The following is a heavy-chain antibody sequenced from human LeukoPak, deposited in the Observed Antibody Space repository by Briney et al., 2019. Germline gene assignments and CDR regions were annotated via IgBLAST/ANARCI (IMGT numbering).Heavy chain of an antibody. Sequence: GGSLRLSCAASGFTFSSYGMHWVRQAPGEGMEWVAVISYDGGNKYYADSVKGRFTISRDNSKNTLYLQMNSLRAEDTAVYYCANWDGESSFDYWGQGTLVTVSS. D-gene: IGHD3-10*01. CDR1: GFTFSSYG. CDR3: ANWDGESSFDY. CDR2: ISYDGGNK. V-gene: IGHV3-30*18. J-gene: IGHJ4*02.